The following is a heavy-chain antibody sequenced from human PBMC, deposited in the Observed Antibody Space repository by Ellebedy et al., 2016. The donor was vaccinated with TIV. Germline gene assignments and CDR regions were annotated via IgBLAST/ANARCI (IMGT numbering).Heavy chain of an antibody. CDR3: AAWSRAAVGHY. Sequence: PGGSLRLSCAASGFTFSIYAMSWVRQAPGKGLEWVSCISGIDGGTYYADSVKGRFTISRDNSKNTLYLQMNSLRAEDTAVYYCAAWSRAAVGHYWGQGTLVTVSS. D-gene: IGHD6-13*01. V-gene: IGHV3-23*01. CDR2: ISGIDGGT. CDR1: GFTFSIYA. J-gene: IGHJ4*02.